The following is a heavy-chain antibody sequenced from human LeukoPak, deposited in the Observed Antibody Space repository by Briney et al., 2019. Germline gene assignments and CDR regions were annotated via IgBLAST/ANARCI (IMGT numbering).Heavy chain of an antibody. Sequence: GGSLRLSRAASGFTFSSYAMSWVRQAPGKGLEWVSAISGSGGSTYYADSVKGRFTISRDNSKNTLYLQMNSLRAEDTAVYYCAGGGSGYDFWSGYYDATYGMDVWGQGTTVTVSS. CDR1: GFTFSSYA. CDR2: ISGSGGST. D-gene: IGHD3-3*01. V-gene: IGHV3-23*01. CDR3: AGGGSGYDFWSGYYDATYGMDV. J-gene: IGHJ6*02.